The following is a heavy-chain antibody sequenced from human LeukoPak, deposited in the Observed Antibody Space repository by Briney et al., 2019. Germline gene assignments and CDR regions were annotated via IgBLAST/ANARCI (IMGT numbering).Heavy chain of an antibody. Sequence: GGSLRLSCAASGFTFSSYWMHWVRQAPGKGLVWASRLISDGSSASYADSVMGRFTISRDNTKNTLYLQMNSLRAEDTAVYYCVRDSRYCPDVWGQGTTVTVSS. V-gene: IGHV3-74*01. CDR1: GFTFSSYW. CDR2: LISDGSSA. CDR3: VRDSRYCPDV. J-gene: IGHJ6*02. D-gene: IGHD2-8*02.